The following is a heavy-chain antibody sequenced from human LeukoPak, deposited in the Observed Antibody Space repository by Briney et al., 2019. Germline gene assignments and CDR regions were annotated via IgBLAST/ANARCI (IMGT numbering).Heavy chain of an antibody. J-gene: IGHJ5*02. V-gene: IGHV3-74*01. Sequence: PGGSLRLSCVAPGFSLSGYWKYWVRQAPGKGLMYISRNNGDGSTTNYADVVKGRFTMSRDNVKNTLYLQMNSLRVEDMAVYYCARDPRNVGLAPWGQGTLVTVSS. CDR2: NNGDGSTT. CDR1: GFSLSGYW. CDR3: ARDPRNVGLAP. D-gene: IGHD2-15*01.